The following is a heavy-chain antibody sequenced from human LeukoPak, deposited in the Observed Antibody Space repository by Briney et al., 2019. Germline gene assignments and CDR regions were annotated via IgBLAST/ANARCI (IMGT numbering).Heavy chain of an antibody. J-gene: IGHJ4*02. CDR1: GGSFSGYY. CDR3: ARITSAFCDQ. D-gene: IGHD3-10*01. V-gene: IGHV4-34*01. Sequence: NPSETLSLTCAVYGGSFSGYYWSWIRQPPGKGLEWIGEINHSGSTNYNPSLKSRVTISVDTSKNQFSLKLSSVTAADTAVYYCARITSAFCDQWGQGILVTVSS. CDR2: INHSGST.